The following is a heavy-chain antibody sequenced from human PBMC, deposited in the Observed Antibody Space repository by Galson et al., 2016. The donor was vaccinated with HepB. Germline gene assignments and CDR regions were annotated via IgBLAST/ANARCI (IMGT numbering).Heavy chain of an antibody. CDR1: GFTFRSYD. J-gene: IGHJ2*01. CDR3: ARGARGSSYTLGYFDL. D-gene: IGHD6-13*01. V-gene: IGHV3-13*04. Sequence: SLRLSCAASGFTFRSYDMHWVRQRPGERLEWVSAIGTLGDAFFPDPVDFPDSVEGRSIISRENAKNSLYLQLNSLRVEDTAVYYCARGARGSSYTLGYFDLWGRGTLVTVSS. CDR2: IGTLGDA.